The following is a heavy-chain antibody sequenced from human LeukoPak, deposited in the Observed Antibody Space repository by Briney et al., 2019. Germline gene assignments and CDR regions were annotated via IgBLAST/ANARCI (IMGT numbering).Heavy chain of an antibody. Sequence: PSETLSLTCTVSGGSISSYYWSWIRQPPGKGLEWIGYIYYSGSTNYNPSLKSRVTISVDTPKNQFSLKMTSVTAADTAVYYCARSSGYTYGCDYWGQGTLVTVSS. CDR3: ARSSGYTYGCDY. D-gene: IGHD5-18*01. J-gene: IGHJ4*02. CDR1: GGSISSYY. V-gene: IGHV4-59*08. CDR2: IYYSGST.